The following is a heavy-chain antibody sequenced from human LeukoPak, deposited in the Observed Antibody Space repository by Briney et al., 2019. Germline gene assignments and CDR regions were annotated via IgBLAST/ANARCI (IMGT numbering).Heavy chain of an antibody. J-gene: IGHJ3*01. D-gene: IGHD3-22*01. CDR1: GASINSSNW. CDR3: ARDQRYYDSSGYPEDGFDV. Sequence: SETLSLTCAVSGASINSSNWWSWVRQSPGKGLEWIGEIYHSGSTNYNPSLKSRVTISVDKSKNQFSLKATSVTAADTAMYYCARDQRYYDSSGYPEDGFDVWGQGTMVTVSS. V-gene: IGHV4-4*02. CDR2: IYHSGST.